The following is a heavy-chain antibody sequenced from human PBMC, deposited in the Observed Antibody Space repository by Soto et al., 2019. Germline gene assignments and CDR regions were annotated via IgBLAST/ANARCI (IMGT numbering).Heavy chain of an antibody. J-gene: IGHJ3*02. Sequence: PGRSLRLSCAASGFTFSSYGVRWVRQAPGKGLEWVAVIWYDGSNKYYADSVKGRFTISRDNSKNTLYLQMNSLRAEDTAVYYCASQYSSGWYDAFDIWGQGTMVTGSS. CDR1: GFTFSSYG. CDR2: IWYDGSNK. D-gene: IGHD6-19*01. CDR3: ASQYSSGWYDAFDI. V-gene: IGHV3-33*01.